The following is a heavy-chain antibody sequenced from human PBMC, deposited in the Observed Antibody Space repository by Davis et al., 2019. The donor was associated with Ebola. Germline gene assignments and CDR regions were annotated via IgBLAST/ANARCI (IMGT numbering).Heavy chain of an antibody. Sequence: MPSETLSLTCAVYGGSFSRYYWTWIRQSPGQGQEWIGEITHSVRTNFNPSPKSRVTISVDTSKNQFSLKMSSVTAADTAVYYCAREGRSVYSNWFDPWGQGTLVTVSS. CDR2: ITHSVRT. CDR1: GGSFSRYY. J-gene: IGHJ5*02. D-gene: IGHD3-22*01. V-gene: IGHV4-34*01. CDR3: AREGRSVYSNWFDP.